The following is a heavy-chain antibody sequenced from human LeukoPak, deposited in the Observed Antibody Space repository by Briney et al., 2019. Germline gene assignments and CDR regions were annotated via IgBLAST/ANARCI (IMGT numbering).Heavy chain of an antibody. J-gene: IGHJ6*02. CDR3: ARGYCRGGSCYPEVGYYGMDV. D-gene: IGHD2-15*01. V-gene: IGHV3-43*01. Sequence: GGSLRLSCAVSGSTFDDYTMHWVRQAPGKGLEWVSLINWDGTSTSYADSVKGRFTISRANSKNSLYLQMNSLRPEDAAFYYCARGYCRGGSCYPEVGYYGMDVWGRGTTVTVSS. CDR1: GSTFDDYT. CDR2: INWDGTST.